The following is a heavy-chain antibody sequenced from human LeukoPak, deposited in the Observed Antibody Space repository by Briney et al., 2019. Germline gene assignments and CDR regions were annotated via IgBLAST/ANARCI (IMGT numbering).Heavy chain of an antibody. CDR2: INHSGST. V-gene: IGHV4-34*01. CDR3: ARARLPRTVTMIVVVNGGYYFDY. Sequence: SETLSLTCAVYGGSFSGYYWSCIRQPPGKGLEWIGEINHSGSTNYNPSLKSRVTISVDTSKNQFSLKLSSVTAADTAVYYCARARLPRTVTMIVVVNGGYYFDYWGQGTLVTVSS. CDR1: GGSFSGYY. J-gene: IGHJ4*02. D-gene: IGHD3-22*01.